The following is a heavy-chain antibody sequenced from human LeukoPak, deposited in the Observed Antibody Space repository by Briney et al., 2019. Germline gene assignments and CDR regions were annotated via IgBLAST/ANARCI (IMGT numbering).Heavy chain of an antibody. D-gene: IGHD3-10*01. Sequence: GGSLRLSCVTSGFTFTSVSMSWVRQAPGKGLEWVGRVRSKTDGGTTDYAAPVKGRFTISRDDSENSLYLQINSLKTDDTAVYYCTYYGSGAIRFWGQGTLVTVSS. CDR1: GFTFTSVS. CDR3: TYYGSGAIRF. J-gene: IGHJ4*02. V-gene: IGHV3-15*01. CDR2: VRSKTDGGTT.